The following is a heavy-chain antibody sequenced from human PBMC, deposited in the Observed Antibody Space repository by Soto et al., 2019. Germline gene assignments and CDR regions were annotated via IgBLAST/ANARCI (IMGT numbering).Heavy chain of an antibody. CDR1: GYSFTDYW. Sequence: GESLKISCKGSGYSFTDYWIAWVRQMPGEGLEWMAAIYGGDSETRYSPSFRGQVTLSAEKSISTAYLQWSSLKASDTAMYYCATLKQPLGAFEIWVQGTMVTVSS. D-gene: IGHD1-1*01. J-gene: IGHJ3*02. V-gene: IGHV5-51*01. CDR3: ATLKQPLGAFEI. CDR2: IYGGDSET.